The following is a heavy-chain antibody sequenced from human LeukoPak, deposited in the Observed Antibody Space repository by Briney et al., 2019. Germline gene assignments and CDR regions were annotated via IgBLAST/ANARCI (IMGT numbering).Heavy chain of an antibody. Sequence: SETLSLTCTVSGGSISSYYWSWIRQPPGKGLEWIGYIYYSGSTNYNPPLKSRVTISVDTSKNQFSLKLSSVTAADTAVYYCARVYSSSWYWFDPWGQGTLVTVSS. J-gene: IGHJ5*02. V-gene: IGHV4-59*01. CDR1: GGSISSYY. D-gene: IGHD6-13*01. CDR3: ARVYSSSWYWFDP. CDR2: IYYSGST.